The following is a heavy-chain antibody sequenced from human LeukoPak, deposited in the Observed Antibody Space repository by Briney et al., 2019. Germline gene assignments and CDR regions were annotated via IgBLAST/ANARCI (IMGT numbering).Heavy chain of an antibody. J-gene: IGHJ4*02. CDR2: ISSSGSTI. CDR3: ARGDGDYVDY. V-gene: IGHV3-48*03. D-gene: IGHD3-16*01. Sequence: GRSLRLSCAASGFTFSGYAMNWVRQAPGKGLEWDSYISSSGSTIYYADSVKGRFTISRDNAKNSLYLQMNSLRAEDTAVYYCARGDGDYVDYWGQGTLVTVSS. CDR1: GFTFSGYA.